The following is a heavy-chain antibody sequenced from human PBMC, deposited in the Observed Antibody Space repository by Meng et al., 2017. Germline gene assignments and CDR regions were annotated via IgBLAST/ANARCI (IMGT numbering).Heavy chain of an antibody. CDR2: IIPIFGTA. V-gene: IGHV1-69*01. CDR1: GGTFRSCA. J-gene: IGHJ4*02. Sequence: LVRPVNDVKKPGSSVKVSCKVSGGTFRSCAIRWVRQTPGQGLEWMGGIIPIFGTANDAQKFQGRVTITADESTSTAYMELSSLRSEDTAVYYCAREGPCGGDCSGFDYWGQGTLVTVSS. CDR3: AREGPCGGDCSGFDY. D-gene: IGHD2-21*02.